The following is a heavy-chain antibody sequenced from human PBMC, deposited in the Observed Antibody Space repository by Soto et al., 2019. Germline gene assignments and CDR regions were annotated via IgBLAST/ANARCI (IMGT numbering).Heavy chain of an antibody. CDR2: IFPSDSAT. CDR3: ARKYKSGYFNWFDP. D-gene: IGHD3-22*01. J-gene: IGHJ5*02. CDR1: GYKFTSSW. V-gene: IGHV5-51*01. Sequence: GESLKISCRTSGYKFTSSWIAWVRQMGGKGQGWMGIIFPSDSATSYSPSFQGQITISADRSTSTVFLQWASLKASDTAVYFCARKYKSGYFNWFDPWGQGTLVTVSS.